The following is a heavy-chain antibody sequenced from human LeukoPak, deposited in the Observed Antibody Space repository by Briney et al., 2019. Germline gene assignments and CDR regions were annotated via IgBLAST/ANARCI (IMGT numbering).Heavy chain of an antibody. CDR1: GFTFSSYW. V-gene: IGHV3-7*04. Sequence: PGGSLRLSCAASGFTFSSYWMSWVRQAPGKGLEWVANIKQDGSEKSYVDSVKGRFTISRDNAKNSLYLQMNSLRAEDTAVYYCARDLRGPTIVARADYWGQGTLVTVSS. J-gene: IGHJ4*02. CDR2: IKQDGSEK. D-gene: IGHD3-3*01. CDR3: ARDLRGPTIVARADY.